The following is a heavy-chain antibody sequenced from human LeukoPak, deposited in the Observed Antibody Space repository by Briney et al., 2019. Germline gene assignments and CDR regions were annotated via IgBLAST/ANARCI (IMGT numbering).Heavy chain of an antibody. CDR2: IIPILGIA. Sequence: SVKVSCKASGGTFSSYAISWVRQAPGQGLEWMGRIIPILGIANYAQKFQGRVTITADKSTSTAYMELSSLRSEDTAVYYCVRDLGYSDYDYYYGMDVWGQGTTVTVSS. D-gene: IGHD4-17*01. V-gene: IGHV1-69*04. J-gene: IGHJ6*02. CDR1: GGTFSSYA. CDR3: VRDLGYSDYDYYYGMDV.